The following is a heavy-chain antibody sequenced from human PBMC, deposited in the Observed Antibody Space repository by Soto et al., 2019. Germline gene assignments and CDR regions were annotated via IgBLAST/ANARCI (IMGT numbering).Heavy chain of an antibody. CDR1: GFTFSIYS. J-gene: IGHJ4*02. D-gene: IGHD1-1*01. CDR2: ISSTSNTI. V-gene: IGHV3-48*01. CDR3: AKKVPGSNPLDS. Sequence: PGGSLRLSCAASGFTFSIYSMSWVRQAPGEGLEWVSYISSTSNTIYYADSVKGRFTISRDNSKNTLYLQMNSLRVEDTAVYYCAKKVPGSNPLDSWGQGALVTVSS.